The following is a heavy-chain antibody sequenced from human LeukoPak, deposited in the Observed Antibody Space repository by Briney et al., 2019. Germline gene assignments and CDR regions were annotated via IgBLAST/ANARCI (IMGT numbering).Heavy chain of an antibody. CDR3: ARRGAPGRFDP. CDR1: GFTFSSYW. V-gene: IGHV3-74*01. D-gene: IGHD4/OR15-4a*01. Sequence: GGSLRLSCAASGFTFSSYWMHWVRQAPGKGLVWVSRINTDGSSTSYADSVKGRFTISRDNAKNTLYLQMNSLRAEDTAVYYCARRGAPGRFDPWGQGTLVTVSS. CDR2: INTDGSST. J-gene: IGHJ5*02.